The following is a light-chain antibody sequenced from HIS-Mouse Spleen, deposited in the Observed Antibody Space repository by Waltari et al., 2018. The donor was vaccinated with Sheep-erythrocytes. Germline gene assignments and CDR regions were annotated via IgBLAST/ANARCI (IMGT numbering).Light chain of an antibody. CDR1: KLGDKY. J-gene: IGLJ3*02. CDR3: QAWDSSTAWV. CDR2: KDS. V-gene: IGLV3-1*01. Sequence: SYELTQPPSVSVSPGQTASITCSGDKLGDKYACWYQQKPGQSPVLVIYKDSKRPSGIPERFAGSNSGNTATLTIGGTQAMDEADYYCQAWDSSTAWVFGGGTKLTVL.